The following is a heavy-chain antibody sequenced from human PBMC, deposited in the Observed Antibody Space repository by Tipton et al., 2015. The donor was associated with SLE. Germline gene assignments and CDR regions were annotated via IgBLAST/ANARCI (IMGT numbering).Heavy chain of an antibody. J-gene: IGHJ6*02. CDR1: GFTFSSYW. D-gene: IGHD4-17*01. CDR2: VKLDGSEK. CDR3: ARALGDYGYFYGMDV. V-gene: IGHV3-7*01. Sequence: SLRLSCAASGFTFSSYWMTWVRQAPGKGLEWVANVKLDGSEKDYVDSVRGRFTISRDNAKKSVYLQLNSLRAEDTAVYYCARALGDYGYFYGMDVWGQGTTVTVSS.